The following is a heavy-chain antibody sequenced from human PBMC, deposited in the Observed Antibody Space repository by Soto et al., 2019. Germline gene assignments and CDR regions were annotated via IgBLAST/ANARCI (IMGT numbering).Heavy chain of an antibody. CDR2: INQDVSQK. CDR3: AKIGYNDWDFDY. J-gene: IGHJ4*02. D-gene: IGHD3-22*01. V-gene: IGHV3-7*01. CDR1: GLTFISYW. Sequence: SXESLRLSCAASGLTFISYWMTWVRQAPGKGLEWVANINQDVSQKLYVDSVRGRFTISRDDAKNSVYLQMNNLRADDTAVYYCAKIGYNDWDFDYWGQGTLVTVSS.